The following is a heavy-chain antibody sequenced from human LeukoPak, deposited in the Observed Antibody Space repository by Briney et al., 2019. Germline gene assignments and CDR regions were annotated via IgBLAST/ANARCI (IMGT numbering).Heavy chain of an antibody. CDR1: GYTFTGYY. CDR3: ARVSAARGGGAFDI. CDR2: INPNSGGT. J-gene: IGHJ3*02. D-gene: IGHD3-10*01. Sequence: ASVKVSCKASGYTFTGYYMHWVRQAPGQGLEWMGWINPNSGGTNYAQKFQGRVTMTRDTSISTAYMELSRLRSDDTAVYYCARVSAARGGGAFDIWGQGTMVTVPS. V-gene: IGHV1-2*02.